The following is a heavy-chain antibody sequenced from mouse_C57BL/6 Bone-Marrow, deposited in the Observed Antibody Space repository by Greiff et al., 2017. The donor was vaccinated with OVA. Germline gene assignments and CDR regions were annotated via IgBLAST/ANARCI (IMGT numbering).Heavy chain of an antibody. V-gene: IGHV1-81*01. D-gene: IGHD1-1*01. J-gene: IGHJ4*01. CDR3: ARLLLYAMDY. CDR1: GYTFTSYG. CDR2: IYPRSGNT. Sequence: LQESGAELARPGASVKLSCKASGYTFTSYGISWVKQRTGQGLEWIGEIYPRSGNTYYNEKFKGKATLTADKSSSTAYMELRSLTSEDSAVYFCARLLLYAMDYWGQGTSVTVSS.